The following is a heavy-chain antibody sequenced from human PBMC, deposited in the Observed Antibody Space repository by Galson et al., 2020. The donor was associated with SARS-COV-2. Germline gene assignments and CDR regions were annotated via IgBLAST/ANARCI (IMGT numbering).Heavy chain of an antibody. D-gene: IGHD3-22*01. CDR1: GFTVSSNY. CDR3: ARSGFYDTIARKDYYDMDV. V-gene: IGHV3-66*02. Sequence: GESLKLSCAASGFTVSSNYMSWVRQAPGKGLEWVSVTYSGGSTYYADSVKGRFTISRDNSKNTLYFQMNSLSAEDTAVYYCARSGFYDTIARKDYYDMDVWGKGTSVTVSS. CDR2: TYSGGST. J-gene: IGHJ6*03.